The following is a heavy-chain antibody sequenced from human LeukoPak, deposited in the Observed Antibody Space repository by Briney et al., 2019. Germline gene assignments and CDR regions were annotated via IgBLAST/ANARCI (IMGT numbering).Heavy chain of an antibody. J-gene: IGHJ4*02. V-gene: IGHV1-46*01. CDR2: INPNGGST. Sequence: ASVKVSCKASGYTFTSYYMHWVRQAPGQGLEWMGIINPNGGSTSYAQKFQGRVTMTRDTSTSTVYMELSSLRSEDTAVYYCARGYYDSSGTPWLFDYWGQGTLVTVSS. CDR3: ARGYYDSSGTPWLFDY. D-gene: IGHD3-22*01. CDR1: GYTFTSYY.